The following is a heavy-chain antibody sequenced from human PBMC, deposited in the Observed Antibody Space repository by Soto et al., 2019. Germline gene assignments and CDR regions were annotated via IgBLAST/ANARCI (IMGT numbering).Heavy chain of an antibody. CDR2: ISGSGGST. J-gene: IGHJ4*02. CDR1: GFTFSSYA. D-gene: IGHD3-22*01. V-gene: IGHV3-23*01. Sequence: GGSLRLSCAASGFTFSSYAMSWVRQAPGKGLEWVSAISGSGGSTYYADSVKGRFTISRDNSKNTLYLQMNSLRAEDTAVYYCAKDYYDSSGKDVVGPYFDYWGQGTLVTVSS. CDR3: AKDYYDSSGKDVVGPYFDY.